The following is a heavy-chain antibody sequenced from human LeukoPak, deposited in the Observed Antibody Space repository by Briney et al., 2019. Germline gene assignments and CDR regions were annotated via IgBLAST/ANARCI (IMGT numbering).Heavy chain of an antibody. Sequence: GGSLRLSCAASGFTFSTYSMNWVRQAPGKGLEWVSSISGSSIYIYYADSVKGRFTTSRDNAKNSLYLQMNSLRAEDTAVYYCERDLPYYDSSGYYYDYWGQGTLVTVSS. CDR1: GFTFSTYS. J-gene: IGHJ4*02. CDR2: ISGSSIYI. D-gene: IGHD3-22*01. CDR3: ERDLPYYDSSGYYYDY. V-gene: IGHV3-21*01.